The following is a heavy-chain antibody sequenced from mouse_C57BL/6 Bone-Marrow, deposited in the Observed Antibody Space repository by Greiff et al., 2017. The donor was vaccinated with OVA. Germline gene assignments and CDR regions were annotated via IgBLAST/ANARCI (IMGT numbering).Heavy chain of an antibody. CDR1: GYTFTSYW. CDR3: ASHYYGSSYGYFDV. V-gene: IGHV1-69*01. D-gene: IGHD1-1*01. J-gene: IGHJ1*03. CDR2: IDPSDSYT. Sequence: VQLKQSGAELVMPGASVKLSCKASGYTFTSYWMHWVKQRPGQGLEWIGEIDPSDSYTNYNQKFKGKSTLTVDKSSSTAYMQLSSLTSEDSAVYYCASHYYGSSYGYFDVWGTGTTVTVSS.